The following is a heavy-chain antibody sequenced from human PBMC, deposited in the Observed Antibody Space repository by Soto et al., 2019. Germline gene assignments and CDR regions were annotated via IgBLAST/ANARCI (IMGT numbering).Heavy chain of an antibody. J-gene: IGHJ4*02. CDR3: AKDRTFSDSWPSGPFDY. CDR1: GFTFRSYG. V-gene: IGHV3-30*18. D-gene: IGHD6-13*01. Sequence: QVQLVESGGGVVQPGRSLRLACAASGFTFRSYGIHWVRQAPGKGLEWVAVISYDGHNTFYADSVKGRFTVSRDNSKNTLYLHMHSLTAEDTAVYYCAKDRTFSDSWPSGPFDYRGQGTLLTVSS. CDR2: ISYDGHNT.